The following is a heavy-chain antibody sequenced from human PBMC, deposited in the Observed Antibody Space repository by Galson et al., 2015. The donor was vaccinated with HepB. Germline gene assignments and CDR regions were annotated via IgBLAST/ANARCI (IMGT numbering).Heavy chain of an antibody. D-gene: IGHD5-12*01. CDR3: SWLALDY. Sequence: SLRLSCAGSGSTFNDAWMSWVRQAPGKGLEWVGRIKSNTDGGTVDYAAPVRGRFAISRDDSRKILYLQMNSLKTEGTAVYYCSWLALDYWGQGALVTVSS. J-gene: IGHJ4*02. CDR2: IKSNTDGGTV. V-gene: IGHV3-15*01. CDR1: GSTFNDAW.